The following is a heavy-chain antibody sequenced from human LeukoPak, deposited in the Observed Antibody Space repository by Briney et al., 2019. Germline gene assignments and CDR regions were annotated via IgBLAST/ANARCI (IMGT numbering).Heavy chain of an antibody. CDR1: GFAFRTHG. CDR2: IWYDGSKK. J-gene: IGHJ4*02. CDR3: ARMSASCLDY. D-gene: IGHD1-26*01. V-gene: IGHV3-33*01. Sequence: PGRSLRLSCAASGFAFRTHGMHWVRQAPGKGLEWVAVIWYDGSKKYYADSVKGRFTISRDNSKNTLDLQMNSLRVEDTALYYCARMSASCLDYWGQGTLVSVSS.